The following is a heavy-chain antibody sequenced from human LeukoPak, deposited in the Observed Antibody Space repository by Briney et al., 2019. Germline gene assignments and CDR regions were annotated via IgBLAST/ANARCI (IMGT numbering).Heavy chain of an antibody. D-gene: IGHD3-22*01. V-gene: IGHV5-51*01. CDR1: GYSFTNYW. J-gene: IGHJ3*02. CDR3: ARLNQQGYYYDSSGYPNAAFDI. CDR2: IYPGDSDT. Sequence: GESLKISCKGSGYSFTNYWIGWVRQMPGKGLEWMGIIYPGDSDTRYSPSFQGQVTISADKSISTAYLQWSSLKASDTAMYYCARLNQQGYYYDSSGYPNAAFDIWGQGTMVTVSS.